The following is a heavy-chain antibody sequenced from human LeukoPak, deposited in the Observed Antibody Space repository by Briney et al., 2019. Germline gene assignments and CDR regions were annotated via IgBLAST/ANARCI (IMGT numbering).Heavy chain of an antibody. V-gene: IGHV3-74*01. CDR1: GFSFSNSW. D-gene: IGHD2-2*02. CDR3: AEVFIVVVPAAIDPFDY. J-gene: IGHJ4*02. CDR2: INSDGTTT. Sequence: PGGSLRLSCAASGFSFSNSWMHWVRQAPGKGLVWVSRINSDGTTTYYADSVKGRFTISRDNSKNTLYLQMNSLRAEDTAVYYCAEVFIVVVPAAIDPFDYWGQGTLVTVSS.